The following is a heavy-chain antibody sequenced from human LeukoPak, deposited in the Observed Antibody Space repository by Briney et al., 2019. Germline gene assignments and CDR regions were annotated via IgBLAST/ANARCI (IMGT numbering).Heavy chain of an antibody. Sequence: GASVKVSCKASGYTFTGYYMHWVRQAPGQGLEWMGGIIPIFGTANYAQKFQGRVTITADESTSTAYMELSSLRSEDTAVYYCARGLSWFGERVYYYYYMDVWGKGTTVTISS. CDR3: ARGLSWFGERVYYYYYMDV. J-gene: IGHJ6*03. V-gene: IGHV1-69*13. CDR2: IIPIFGTA. D-gene: IGHD3-10*01. CDR1: GYTFTGYY.